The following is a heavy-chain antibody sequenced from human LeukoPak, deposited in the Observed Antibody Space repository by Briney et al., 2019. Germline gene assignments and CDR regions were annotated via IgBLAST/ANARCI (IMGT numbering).Heavy chain of an antibody. CDR2: INPTSGGT. J-gene: IGHJ4*02. Sequence: ASVKVSCKASGHSFTGYYVHWVRQAPGQGLEWMGWINPTSGGTNYAQKFQGRVTMTGDTSISTAYMELSRLSFDDTAVYFCAGRPDTSMVAIFDYWGQGTLVTISS. CDR3: AGRPDTSMVAIFDY. V-gene: IGHV1-2*02. CDR1: GHSFTGYY. D-gene: IGHD5-18*01.